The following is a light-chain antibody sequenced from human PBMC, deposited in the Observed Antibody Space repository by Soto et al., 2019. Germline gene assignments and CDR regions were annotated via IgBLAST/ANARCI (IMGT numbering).Light chain of an antibody. Sequence: EIVMTQSPATLSVSPGERATLSCRASQSVSIDLAWYHQKPGQAPRLLIYGASTRATGIPARFSGSGSGTEFTLTINSLQTEDFEVYYCQQYNNWPRTFGQGTTVDIK. CDR1: QSVSID. CDR3: QQYNNWPRT. CDR2: GAS. V-gene: IGKV3-15*01. J-gene: IGKJ1*01.